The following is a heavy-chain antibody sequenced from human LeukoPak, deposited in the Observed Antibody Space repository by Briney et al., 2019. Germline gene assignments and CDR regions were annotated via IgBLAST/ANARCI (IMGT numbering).Heavy chain of an antibody. Sequence: SETLSLTCSVSGDSIRSGTYYWSWIRQPAGKGLEWIGRIYTSGSTSYNPSLKSRVTISVDTSKNQFSLKWTSVTAADTAVYYCARGGGATRIDYWGQGTLVTVSS. J-gene: IGHJ4*02. CDR1: GDSIRSGTYY. D-gene: IGHD5-12*01. V-gene: IGHV4-61*02. CDR3: ARGGGATRIDY. CDR2: IYTSGST.